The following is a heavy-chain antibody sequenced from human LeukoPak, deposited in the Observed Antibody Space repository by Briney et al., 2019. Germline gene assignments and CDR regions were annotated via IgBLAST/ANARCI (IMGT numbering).Heavy chain of an antibody. V-gene: IGHV4-34*01. CDR1: GGSFSGYY. D-gene: IGHD3-3*01. Sequence: SETLSLTCAVYGGSFSGYYWSWIRQPPGKGLEWIGEINHSGSTNYNPSLKSRVTISVDTSKNQFSLKLSSVTAADTAVYYCARGRGLYYDFWSGLISYWGQGTLVTVSS. CDR2: INHSGST. J-gene: IGHJ4*02. CDR3: ARGRGLYYDFWSGLISY.